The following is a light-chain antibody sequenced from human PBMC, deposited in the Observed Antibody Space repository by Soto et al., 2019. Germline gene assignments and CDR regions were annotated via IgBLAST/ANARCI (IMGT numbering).Light chain of an antibody. Sequence: EIVRTQSPATLSVSPGGRATLSCRASQSISYTLSWYQQKPGQAPRLLIYGASTRAPGFPARFSGSGSGTDFTLTISSLQSEDFAVYYCQQYNNWPPWTFGQGTKVDIK. CDR3: QQYNNWPPWT. CDR1: QSISYT. J-gene: IGKJ1*01. CDR2: GAS. V-gene: IGKV3-15*01.